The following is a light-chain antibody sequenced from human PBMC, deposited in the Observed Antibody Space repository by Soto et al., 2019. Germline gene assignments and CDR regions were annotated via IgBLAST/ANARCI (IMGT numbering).Light chain of an antibody. Sequence: EVVLTQSPATLSLSPGDRATLSCRASQNVSSYLAWYQQKPGQAPRLLMYGASSRATGIPDRLSGSGSGTDFTLTISRLEPEDFAVYYCQQYGSSPITFGQGTRLEIK. J-gene: IGKJ5*01. CDR3: QQYGSSPIT. V-gene: IGKV3-20*01. CDR2: GAS. CDR1: QNVSSY.